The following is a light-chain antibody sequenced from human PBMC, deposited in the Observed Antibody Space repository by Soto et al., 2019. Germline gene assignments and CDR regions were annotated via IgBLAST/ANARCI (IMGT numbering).Light chain of an antibody. CDR3: QQSYSTPPWT. V-gene: IGKV1-39*01. CDR1: QSVSIY. CDR2: AAS. J-gene: IGKJ1*01. Sequence: DVQMTQSPSSLSASVGDRVTITCRASQSVSIYLNWYQQKPGKAPNLLISAASSLQNGVPSRFRGSGSGTDFTLTISGLQTEDFATDYCQQSYSTPPWTFGQGTKVEIK.